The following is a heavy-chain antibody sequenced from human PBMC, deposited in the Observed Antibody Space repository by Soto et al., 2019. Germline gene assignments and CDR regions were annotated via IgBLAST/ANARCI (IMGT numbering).Heavy chain of an antibody. CDR2: ISYSGGST. J-gene: IGHJ4*02. V-gene: IGHV3-23*01. Sequence: EVQLLESGGGLVQPGGSLRLSCAASGITFSTYAMSWVRQAPGKGLEWVSAISYSGGSTYYADSVKGRFTISRDNSKNTLYLQMNSLRAEDTALYYCAKDHWGSYSGQGTLVTVSS. CDR3: AKDHWGSY. D-gene: IGHD3-16*01. CDR1: GITFSTYA.